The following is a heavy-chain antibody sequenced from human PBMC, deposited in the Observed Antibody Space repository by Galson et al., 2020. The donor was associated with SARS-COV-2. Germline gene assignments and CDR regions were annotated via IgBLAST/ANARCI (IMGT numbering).Heavy chain of an antibody. V-gene: IGHV3-7*04. CDR1: GFSFSAYL. CDR3: ARGYFYGSGSFDS. J-gene: IGHJ5*01. Sequence: QLGESLKISCAASGFSFSAYLMAWVRQAPGKGLEWVVNIKPDGSDKYYVDSVKGRFTVSRDNAKNSLYLQMNSLRAEDRAVYYCARGYFYGSGSFDSWGQGTLVTVSS. CDR2: IKPDGSDK. D-gene: IGHD3-10*01.